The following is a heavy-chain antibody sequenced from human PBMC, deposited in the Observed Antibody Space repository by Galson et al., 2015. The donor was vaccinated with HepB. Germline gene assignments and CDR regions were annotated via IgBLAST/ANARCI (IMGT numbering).Heavy chain of an antibody. V-gene: IGHV1-8*01. Sequence: SVKVSCKASGYTFATYGINWVRQATGQGLEWMGWMNPNSGNTANAQKFQGRVTMTTNTSISTAYMELSSLRSEDTAVYYCARGYQTFSYLDYYGMDVWGQGTLVTVSS. CDR3: ARGYQTFSYLDYYGMDV. J-gene: IGHJ6*02. CDR2: MNPNSGNT. D-gene: IGHD2/OR15-2a*01. CDR1: GYTFATYG.